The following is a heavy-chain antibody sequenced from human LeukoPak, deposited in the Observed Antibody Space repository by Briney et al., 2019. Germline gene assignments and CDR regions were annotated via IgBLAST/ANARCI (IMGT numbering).Heavy chain of an antibody. V-gene: IGHV4-30-2*01. Sequence: PSETLSPTCAVSGGSISSGGYSWSWIRQPPGKGLEWIGYIYHSGSTYYNPSLKSRVTISVDRSKNQFSLKLSSVTAADTAVYYCARGGGPLTPFDYWGQGTLVTVSS. D-gene: IGHD2-15*01. J-gene: IGHJ4*02. CDR3: ARGGGPLTPFDY. CDR1: GGSISSGGYS. CDR2: IYHSGST.